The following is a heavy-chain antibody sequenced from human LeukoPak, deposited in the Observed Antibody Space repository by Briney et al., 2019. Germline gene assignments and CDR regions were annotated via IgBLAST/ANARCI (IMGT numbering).Heavy chain of an antibody. CDR2: IYHSGST. Sequence: PSETLSLTCAVSGGSMSSGGYSWSWIRQPPGKGLEWIGYIYHSGSTYYNPSLKSRVTISVDRSKNQFSLKLSSVTAADTAVYYCARDSYHDSSGLDYWGQGTLVTVSS. CDR1: GGSMSSGGYS. V-gene: IGHV4-30-2*01. J-gene: IGHJ4*02. D-gene: IGHD3-22*01. CDR3: ARDSYHDSSGLDY.